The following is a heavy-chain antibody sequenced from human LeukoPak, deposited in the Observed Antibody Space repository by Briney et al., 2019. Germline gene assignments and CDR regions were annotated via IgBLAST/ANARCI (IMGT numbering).Heavy chain of an antibody. CDR2: IYEAGNT. Sequence: PGGSLRLSCAASGFTLSTYDMHWVRQVTREALEWVSMIYEAGNTYYTGSVKGRFTISRDNSKNTLYLQMNSLRTEDTAVYYCMRESRCSSTSCLRYFDYWGQGTLVTVSS. CDR1: GFTLSTYD. D-gene: IGHD2-2*01. V-gene: IGHV3-13*01. J-gene: IGHJ4*02. CDR3: MRESRCSSTSCLRYFDY.